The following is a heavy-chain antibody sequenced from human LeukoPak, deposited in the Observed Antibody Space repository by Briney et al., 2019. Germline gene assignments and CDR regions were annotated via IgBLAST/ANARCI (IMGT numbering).Heavy chain of an antibody. Sequence: GRSLRLSCTASGFTFSSYGMHWVRQAPGKGLEWVAVISYDGSNKYYADSVKGRFTISRDNSKNTLYLQMNSLRAEDTAVYYCAKTRLSSGYRIYFDYWGQGTLVTVSS. CDR2: ISYDGSNK. CDR1: GFTFSSYG. V-gene: IGHV3-30*18. J-gene: IGHJ4*02. CDR3: AKTRLSSGYRIYFDY. D-gene: IGHD3-22*01.